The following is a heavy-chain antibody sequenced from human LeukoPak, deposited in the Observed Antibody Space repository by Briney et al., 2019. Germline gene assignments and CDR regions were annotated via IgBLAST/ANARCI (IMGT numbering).Heavy chain of an antibody. CDR2: IGSDSRA. V-gene: IGHV3-23*01. D-gene: IGHD4-23*01. CDR3: AKDILRWSFDY. CDR1: GFTFSSYA. Sequence: GGSLRLSCAASGFTFSSYAMSWVRQAPGKGLEWVSGIGSDSRAHYADSVEGRFTISRDNSKNMLYLQMNNLRAEDTAVYYCAKDILRWSFDYWGQGTLVTVSS. J-gene: IGHJ4*02.